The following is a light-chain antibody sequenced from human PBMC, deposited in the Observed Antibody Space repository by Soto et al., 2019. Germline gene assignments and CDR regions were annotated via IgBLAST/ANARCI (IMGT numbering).Light chain of an antibody. CDR3: VQRSNWPVT. V-gene: IGKV3-11*01. CDR2: DAS. CDR1: QSVTTY. Sequence: VLTQSPPTRGVSEERVDLRCCRASQSVTTYLAWYRQKPGQAPRLLIYDASNRATGIPARFSGSGSGTAFTLTLRTLEPEYFAVYYCVQRSNWPVTFGGGTKVDIK. J-gene: IGKJ4*01.